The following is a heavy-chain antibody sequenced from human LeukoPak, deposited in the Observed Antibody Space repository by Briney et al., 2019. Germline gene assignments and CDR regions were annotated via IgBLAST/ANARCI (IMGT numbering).Heavy chain of an antibody. V-gene: IGHV1-69*06. CDR3: TRGISPPLVPAALGGYWFDP. CDR2: IIPIFGTA. CDR1: GGTFSSYA. Sequence: GASVKVSCKASGGTFSSYAISWVRQAPGQGLEWMGGIIPIFGTANYAQKFQGRVTITADKSTSTAYMELSSLRSEDTAVYYCTRGISPPLVPAALGGYWFDPWGQGTLVTVSS. J-gene: IGHJ5*02. D-gene: IGHD2-2*01.